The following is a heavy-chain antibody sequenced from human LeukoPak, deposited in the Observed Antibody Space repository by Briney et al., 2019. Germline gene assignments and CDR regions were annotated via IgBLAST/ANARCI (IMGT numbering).Heavy chain of an antibody. D-gene: IGHD6-19*01. V-gene: IGHV3-74*01. J-gene: IGHJ3*02. CDR1: GFTFSSYA. CDR2: INTDGSST. Sequence: GGSLSLSCAASGFTFSSYAMSWVRRAPGGGVVWVSRINTDGSSTSYADSVKSRFTISRDNAKNTLYLQMNSLRAEDTAVYYCARVPPASSGWPPSAFDIWGQGTMVTVSS. CDR3: ARVPPASSGWPPSAFDI.